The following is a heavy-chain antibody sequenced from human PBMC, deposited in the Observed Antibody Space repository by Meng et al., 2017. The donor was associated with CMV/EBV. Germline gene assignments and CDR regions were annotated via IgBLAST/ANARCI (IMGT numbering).Heavy chain of an antibody. J-gene: IGHJ5*02. CDR1: GYTFNGYY. CDR2: INPNSGGT. V-gene: IGHV1-2*02. D-gene: IGHD6-13*01. Sequence: LLQSELEGKKPGASVKASCKASGYTFNGYYMHWVRQAPGQGLEWMGWINPNSGGTNYAQKFQGRVTMTRDTSISTAYMELSRLRSDDTAVYYCARQHNSSSWIINWFDPWGQGTLVTVSS. CDR3: ARQHNSSSWIINWFDP.